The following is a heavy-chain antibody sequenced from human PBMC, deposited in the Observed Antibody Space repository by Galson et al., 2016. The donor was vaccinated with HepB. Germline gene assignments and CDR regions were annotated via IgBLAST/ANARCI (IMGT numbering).Heavy chain of an antibody. V-gene: IGHV2-5*02. J-gene: IGHJ4*02. D-gene: IGHD3-22*01. Sequence: PALVKPTQPLTLTCTFSGFSLNTFGVGVGWIRQPPGKALEWLTLIYWDNDRRYSLSLKTRLTVTRDTSKNQVVLTMTDMNPVDTATYYCAHRPNNSGYWADWGQGALVTVSS. CDR3: AHRPNNSGYWAD. CDR2: IYWDNDR. CDR1: GFSLNTFGVG.